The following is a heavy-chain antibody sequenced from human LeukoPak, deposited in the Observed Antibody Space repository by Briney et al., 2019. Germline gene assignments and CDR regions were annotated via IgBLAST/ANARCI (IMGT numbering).Heavy chain of an antibody. J-gene: IGHJ3*02. D-gene: IGHD2-21*02. CDR3: ARSYCGGDCYLWAFDI. V-gene: IGHV4-59*01. CDR2: IYYSGST. CDR1: SGSISSYY. Sequence: SETLSLTCTVSSGSISSYYWSWIRQPPGKGLEWIGYIYYSGSTNYNPSLKSRVTISVDTSKNQFSLKLSSVTAADTAVYYCARSYCGGDCYLWAFDIWGQGTMVTVSS.